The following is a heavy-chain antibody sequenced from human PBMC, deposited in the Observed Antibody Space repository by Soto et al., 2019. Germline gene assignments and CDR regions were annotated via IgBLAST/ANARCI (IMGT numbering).Heavy chain of an antibody. CDR1: GGSFSCYY. D-gene: IGHD3-22*01. V-gene: IGHV4-34*01. J-gene: IGHJ4*02. CDR3: ARVRRYYDSSGYCLDY. Sequence: SETLSLTCAVYGGSFSCYYWSWIRQPPGRGLEWIGEINHSGSTNYNPSLKSRVTISVDTSKNQFSLKLSSVTAADTAVYYCARVRRYYDSSGYCLDYWGQGTLVTVSS. CDR2: INHSGST.